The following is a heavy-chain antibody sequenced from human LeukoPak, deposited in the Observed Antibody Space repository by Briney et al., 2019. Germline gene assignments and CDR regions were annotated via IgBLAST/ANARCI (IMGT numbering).Heavy chain of an antibody. D-gene: IGHD6-19*01. CDR2: IYDSGNT. CDR3: ARETKLMGYSSGLGFNY. CDR1: GSSISIWY. Sequence: SETLSLTCTVSGSSISIWYWSWIRQPPGKGLEWIGYIYDSGNTNYNPSLKTRVTISADTSKNQLSLNLTSVTAADTAVYYCARETKLMGYSSGLGFNYWGQGTLVTVSS. V-gene: IGHV4-59*01. J-gene: IGHJ4*02.